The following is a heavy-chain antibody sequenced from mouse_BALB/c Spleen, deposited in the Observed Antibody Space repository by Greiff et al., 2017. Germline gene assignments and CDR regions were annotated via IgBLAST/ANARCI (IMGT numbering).Heavy chain of an antibody. V-gene: IGHV1-80*01. J-gene: IGHJ3*01. CDR1: GYAFSSYW. CDR3: ARGYYGSSYGWFAY. D-gene: IGHD1-1*01. CDR2: IYPGDGDT. Sequence: VQLQQSGAELVRPGSSVKISCKASGYAFSSYWMNWVKQRPGQGLEWIGQIYPGDGDTNYNGKFKGKATLTSDKSSSTAYMELSSPTSEDSAVYYCARGYYGSSYGWFAYWGQGTLVTVSA.